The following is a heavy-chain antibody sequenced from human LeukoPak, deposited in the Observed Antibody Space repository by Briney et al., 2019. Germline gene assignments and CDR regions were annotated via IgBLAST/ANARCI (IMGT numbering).Heavy chain of an antibody. V-gene: IGHV1-69*04. CDR3: ARDHEGIAVAGTSYYYYGMDV. J-gene: IGHJ6*02. CDR1: RGTFSSYA. CDR2: IIPILGIA. Sequence: SVKVSCMASRGTFSSYAISWVRQSPGQGLEWMGRIIPILGIANYAQKFQGRVTITADKSTSTAYMELSSLRSEDTAVYYCARDHEGIAVAGTSYYYYGMDVWGQGTTVTVSS. D-gene: IGHD6-19*01.